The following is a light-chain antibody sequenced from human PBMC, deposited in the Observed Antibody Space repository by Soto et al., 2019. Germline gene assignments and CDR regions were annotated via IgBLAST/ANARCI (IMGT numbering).Light chain of an antibody. Sequence: IQMTQSPSSLSASVGDRVTITCRASQDISYYLNWYQQKPGKAPKLLIYTASTLQGGVPSRFSGSGSGTDFTLTISSLQPEDFATYYCQQSYRIPLSFGPGTTVDMK. V-gene: IGKV1-39*01. CDR1: QDISYY. J-gene: IGKJ3*01. CDR3: QQSYRIPLS. CDR2: TAS.